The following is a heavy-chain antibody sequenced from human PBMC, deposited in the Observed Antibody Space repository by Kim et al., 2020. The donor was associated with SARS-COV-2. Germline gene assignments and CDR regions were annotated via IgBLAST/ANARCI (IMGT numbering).Heavy chain of an antibody. V-gene: IGHV4-39*01. J-gene: IGHJ3*02. CDR3: ARRGPKVLWFGDAFDI. Sequence: SLKSRVTISVDTSKSRFSLKLSSVTAADTAVYYCARRGPKVLWFGDAFDIWGQGTMVTVSS. D-gene: IGHD3-10*01.